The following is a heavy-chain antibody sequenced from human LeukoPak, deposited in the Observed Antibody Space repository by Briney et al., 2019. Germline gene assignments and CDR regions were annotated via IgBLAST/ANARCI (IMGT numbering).Heavy chain of an antibody. Sequence: ASVKVSCKASGYTFTSYDINWVRQATGQGLEWMGWMNTNSGNTGYAQKFQGRVTMTRNTSISTAYMQLSSLRSEDTAVYYCARIGGYDFWSGYYYYYYGMDVWGQGTTVTVSS. V-gene: IGHV1-8*01. CDR3: ARIGGYDFWSGYYYYYYGMDV. D-gene: IGHD3-3*01. J-gene: IGHJ6*02. CDR2: MNTNSGNT. CDR1: GYTFTSYD.